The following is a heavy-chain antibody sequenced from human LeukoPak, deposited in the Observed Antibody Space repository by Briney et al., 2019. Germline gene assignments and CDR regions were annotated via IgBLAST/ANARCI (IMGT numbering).Heavy chain of an antibody. CDR3: ARDDCSSISCYHNWFDP. D-gene: IGHD2-2*01. Sequence: GWSLTVSPVASELILRRNGWSSLRPAPGKEQEGVANIKQGGSEKYYVDSVKGRFTISRDNAKNSLYLQMNSLRAEDTAVYYCARDDCSSISCYHNWFDPWGQGTLVTVSS. CDR1: ELILRRNG. CDR2: IKQGGSEK. V-gene: IGHV3-7*01. J-gene: IGHJ5*02.